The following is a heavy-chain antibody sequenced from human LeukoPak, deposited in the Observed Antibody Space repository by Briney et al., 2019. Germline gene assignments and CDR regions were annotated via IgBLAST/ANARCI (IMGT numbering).Heavy chain of an antibody. CDR3: AKDLVDIVVVPAAQTVPFDY. Sequence: GGSLRLSCAAPGFTFGSPWMHWVRQAPGKGLVWVSRINSDGSATAYADSVKGRFTISRDNSKNTLYLQMNSLRAEDTAVYYCAKDLVDIVVVPAAQTVPFDYWGQGTLVTVSS. V-gene: IGHV3-74*01. D-gene: IGHD2-2*03. CDR2: INSDGSAT. CDR1: GFTFGSPW. J-gene: IGHJ4*02.